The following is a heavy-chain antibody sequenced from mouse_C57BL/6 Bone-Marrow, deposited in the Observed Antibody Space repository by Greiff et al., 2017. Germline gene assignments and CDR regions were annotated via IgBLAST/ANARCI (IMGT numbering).Heavy chain of an antibody. V-gene: IGHV1-72*01. CDR1: GYTFTSYW. CDR3: ARWDDYGSSYGGYIDV. J-gene: IGHJ1*03. D-gene: IGHD1-1*01. CDR2: IDPNSGGT. Sequence: QVQLQQPGAELVKPGASVKLSCKASGYTFTSYWMHWVKQRPGRGLEWIGRIDPNSGGTKSNEKFKSKAALTVDKPSSTAYMQLSSLTSEDSAVYYWARWDDYGSSYGGYIDVWGTGTTVTVSS.